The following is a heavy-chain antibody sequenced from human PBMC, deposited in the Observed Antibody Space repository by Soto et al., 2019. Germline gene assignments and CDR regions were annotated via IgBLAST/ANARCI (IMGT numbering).Heavy chain of an antibody. V-gene: IGHV2-70*13. J-gene: IGHJ6*02. D-gene: IGHD1-20*01. CDR1: GFSITSPGMS. CDR3: ARSIRGPRKFNGMDV. Sequence: GPTLVNPTETLTLTCTFSGFSITSPGMSVSWIRQPPGRALEWLALIERDDDDKYYSTSLKTRLTISKDTRKNQVVLTMANMDPADTATYYCARSIRGPRKFNGMDVWGQGTTVTSP. CDR2: IERDDDDK.